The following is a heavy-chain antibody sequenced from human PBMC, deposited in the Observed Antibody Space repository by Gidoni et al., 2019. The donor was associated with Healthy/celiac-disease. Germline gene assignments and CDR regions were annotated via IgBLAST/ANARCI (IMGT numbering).Heavy chain of an antibody. CDR3: ARDFPGIAVAGEP. CDR1: GFTFSSYS. V-gene: IGHV3-21*01. J-gene: IGHJ5*02. CDR2: ISSSSSYI. D-gene: IGHD6-19*01. Sequence: EVQLVESGGGLVKPGGSLRLSCAASGFTFSSYSMNWVRQAPGKGLEWVSSISSSSSYISYADSVKGRFTISRDNAKNSLYLQMNSLRAEDTAVYYCARDFPGIAVAGEPWGQGTLVTVSS.